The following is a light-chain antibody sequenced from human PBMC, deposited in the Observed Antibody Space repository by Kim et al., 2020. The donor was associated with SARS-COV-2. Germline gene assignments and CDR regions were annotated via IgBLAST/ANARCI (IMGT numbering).Light chain of an antibody. CDR1: SLRNYY. V-gene: IGLV3-19*01. CDR3: NSRDSNTNRLV. CDR2: GKS. J-gene: IGLJ2*01. Sequence: LGQKVRITCQGASLRNYYASWYQQKPGQAPVVVIYGKSNRLSGIPDRFSGSNSGDTASLTITGAQAEDEADYYCNSRDSNTNRLVFGGGTQLTVL.